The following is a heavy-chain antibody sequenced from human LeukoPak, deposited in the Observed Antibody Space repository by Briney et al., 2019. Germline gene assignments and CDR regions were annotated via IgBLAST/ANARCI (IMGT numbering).Heavy chain of an antibody. CDR1: GGSISSSSYY. J-gene: IGHJ5*02. Sequence: SETLSLTCSVSGGSISSSSYYWDWIRQPAGKGLEWIGRIYTSGSTNYNPSLKSRVTISVDTSKNQFSLKLSSVTAADTAVYYCARVDSGYGGWFDPWGQGTLVTVSS. CDR2: IYTSGST. D-gene: IGHD5-12*01. V-gene: IGHV4-61*02. CDR3: ARVDSGYGGWFDP.